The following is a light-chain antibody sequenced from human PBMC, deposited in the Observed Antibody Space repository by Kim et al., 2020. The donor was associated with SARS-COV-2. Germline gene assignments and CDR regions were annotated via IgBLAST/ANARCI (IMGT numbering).Light chain of an antibody. CDR1: SSDVGGYNY. CDR3: SSYTSSSTFD. J-gene: IGLJ2*01. CDR2: DVS. Sequence: QSALTQPASVSGSPGQSITISCTGTSSDVGGYNYVSWYQQHPGKAPKLMIYDVSKRPSGVSNRFSGSKSGNTASLTISGLQAEDEADYYCSSYTSSSTFDFGGGTKLTVL. V-gene: IGLV2-14*01.